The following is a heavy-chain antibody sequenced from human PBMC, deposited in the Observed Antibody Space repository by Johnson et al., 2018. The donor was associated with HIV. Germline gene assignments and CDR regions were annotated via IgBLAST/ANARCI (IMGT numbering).Heavy chain of an antibody. CDR3: ARAEGLTGRNAFDI. Sequence: VQLVESGGGVVQPGRSLRLSCAASGFTFSSYVMSWVRQAPGKGLEWVSVIYSGGSTYYADSVKGRFTISRDNAKNSLYLQMNSLRAEDTAVYYCARAEGLTGRNAFDIWGQGTMVTVSS. J-gene: IGHJ3*02. CDR1: GFTFSSYV. CDR2: IYSGGST. V-gene: IGHV3-66*01. D-gene: IGHD1-20*01.